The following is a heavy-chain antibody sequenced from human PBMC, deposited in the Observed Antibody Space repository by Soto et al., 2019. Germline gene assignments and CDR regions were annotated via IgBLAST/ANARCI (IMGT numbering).Heavy chain of an antibody. CDR2: IYYTGTT. CDR3: ARLGGFYQSLDS. Sequence: QVHLQESGPGLVKPSETLSLTCTVSGGSISSYYWSWIRQPPGKGLEWIGYIYYTGTTTYNPSIKSRVTISDDSSKNQISLNVTSVSAADTAVYYCARLGGFYQSLDSWGQGTLVTVSS. V-gene: IGHV4-59*08. J-gene: IGHJ5*01. CDR1: GGSISSYY. D-gene: IGHD3-22*01.